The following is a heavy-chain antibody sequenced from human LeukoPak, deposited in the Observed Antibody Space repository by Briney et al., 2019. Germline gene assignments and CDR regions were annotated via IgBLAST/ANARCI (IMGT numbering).Heavy chain of an antibody. CDR3: HRPYPYVF. V-gene: IGHV3-15*01. J-gene: IGHJ4*02. D-gene: IGHD6-6*01. CDR1: GFTFSDAW. Sequence: GGSLRLSYAASGFTFSDAWLTCGRQAPGKGLEWVGRIKSKTDGGTIDYAAPVKGRFTISRDDSKDTLYLQMNNLNTEDTAVYSCHRPYPYVFWGRRTLVTVSS. CDR2: IKSKTDGGTI.